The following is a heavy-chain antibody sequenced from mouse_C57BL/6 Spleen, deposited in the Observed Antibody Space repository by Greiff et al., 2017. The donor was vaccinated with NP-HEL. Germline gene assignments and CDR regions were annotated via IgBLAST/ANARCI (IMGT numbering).Heavy chain of an antibody. CDR1: GYSITSGYY. D-gene: IGHD2-3*01. J-gene: IGHJ2*01. Sequence: EVKLMESGPGLVKPSQSLSLTCSVTGYSITSGYYWNWIRQFPGNKLEWMGYISYDGSNNYNPSLKNRISITRDTSKNQFFLKLNSVTTEDTATYYCARDDGYHYFDYWGQGTTLTVSS. CDR3: ARDDGYHYFDY. CDR2: ISYDGSN. V-gene: IGHV3-6*01.